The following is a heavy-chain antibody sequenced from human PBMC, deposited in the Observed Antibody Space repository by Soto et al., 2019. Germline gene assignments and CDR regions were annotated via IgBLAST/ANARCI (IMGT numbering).Heavy chain of an antibody. CDR1: GGSISSYY. J-gene: IGHJ5*02. CDR2: IYYSGST. CDR3: ARRVQGERINWSDP. Sequence: KASEPLSPTCTVSGGSISSYYWSWIRQPPGKGLEWIGYIYYSGSTNYNPSLKSRVTISVDTSKNQFSLKLSSVTAADTAVYYCARRVQGERINWSDPWGQGTPVTVSS. D-gene: IGHD3-10*01. V-gene: IGHV4-59*01.